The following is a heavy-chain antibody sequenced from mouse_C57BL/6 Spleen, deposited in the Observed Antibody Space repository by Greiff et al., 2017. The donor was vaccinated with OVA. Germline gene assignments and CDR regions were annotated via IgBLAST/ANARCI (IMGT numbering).Heavy chain of an antibody. CDR1: GYAFSSSW. J-gene: IGHJ4*01. V-gene: IGHV1-82*01. D-gene: IGHD2-3*01. CDR2: IYPGDGDT. CDR3: ARQGYDGYSRYAMDY. Sequence: VKLQQSGPELVKPGASVKISCKASGYAFSSSWMNWVKQRPGKGLEWIGRIYPGDGDTNYNGKFKGKATLTADKSSSTAYMQLSSLTSEDSAVYFCARQGYDGYSRYAMDYWGQGTSVTVSS.